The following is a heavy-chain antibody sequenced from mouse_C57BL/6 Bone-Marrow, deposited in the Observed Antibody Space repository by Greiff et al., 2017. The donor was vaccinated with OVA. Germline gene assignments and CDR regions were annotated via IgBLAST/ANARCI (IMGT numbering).Heavy chain of an antibody. Sequence: QVQLKQSGPELVKPGASVKISCKASGYAFSSSWMNWVKQRPGKGLEWIGRIYPGDGDTNYNGKFKGKATLTADKSSSTAYMQLSSLTSEDSAVYVCARSYYYGSSYSYWGQGTTLTVSS. J-gene: IGHJ2*01. CDR3: ARSYYYGSSYSY. CDR2: IYPGDGDT. D-gene: IGHD1-1*01. CDR1: GYAFSSSW. V-gene: IGHV1-82*01.